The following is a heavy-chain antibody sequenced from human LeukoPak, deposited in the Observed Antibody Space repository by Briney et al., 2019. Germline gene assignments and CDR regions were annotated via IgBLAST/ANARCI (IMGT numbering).Heavy chain of an antibody. CDR3: ARDLAGLTGTYEYYFDY. J-gene: IGHJ4*02. CDR2: ISSGSRTI. CDR1: GFTFSSYN. V-gene: IGHV3-48*01. Sequence: GGSLRLSCAASGFTFSSYNMNWVRQAPGRGLEWVSYISSGSRTIYYADSVKGRFTISRDNAKNSLYLQMNSLRAEDTAVYYCARDLAGLTGTYEYYFDYWGQGTLVTVSS. D-gene: IGHD1-20*01.